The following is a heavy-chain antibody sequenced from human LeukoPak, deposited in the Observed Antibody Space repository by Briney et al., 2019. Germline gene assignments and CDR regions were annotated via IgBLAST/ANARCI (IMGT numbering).Heavy chain of an antibody. V-gene: IGHV3-48*03. CDR2: ISNSGNTI. Sequence: GGSLRLSCATSGXTFSSFEMNWVPQAPGKGLEWVSYISNSGNTIYYADSVKGRFTISRDNAKNSLYLQLSSLRAEDTAVYYCARLYGGPTFDIWGQGTLVTVSS. CDR3: ARLYGGPTFDI. CDR1: GXTFSSFE. D-gene: IGHD4-23*01. J-gene: IGHJ3*02.